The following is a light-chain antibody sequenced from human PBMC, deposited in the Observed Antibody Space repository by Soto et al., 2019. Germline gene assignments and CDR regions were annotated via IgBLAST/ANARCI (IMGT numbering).Light chain of an antibody. Sequence: QSALTQPPSASGSPGQSVTISCTGTSSDVGRYKYVSWYQQYPGKAPKVMIYEVNKRPSGVPDRFSGSKSGNTASLTVSGLQTEDEAHYYCSSFAGSSKLGFGGGTKLTVL. V-gene: IGLV2-8*01. J-gene: IGLJ3*02. CDR3: SSFAGSSKLG. CDR1: SSDVGRYKY. CDR2: EVN.